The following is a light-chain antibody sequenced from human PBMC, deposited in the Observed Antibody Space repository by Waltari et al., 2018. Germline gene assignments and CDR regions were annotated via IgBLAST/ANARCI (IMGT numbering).Light chain of an antibody. CDR2: KAS. Sequence: DIQMTQSPSSLSASVGDRVTITCRASENVNNYLNWYQQKPGKAPKLLIYKASTLQSGVPSRFSGSGSGTDCTFTISSLQSEDVATYYCQHGYGTPYSFGQGTKVEIK. CDR3: QHGYGTPYS. J-gene: IGKJ2*03. CDR1: ENVNNY. V-gene: IGKV1-39*01.